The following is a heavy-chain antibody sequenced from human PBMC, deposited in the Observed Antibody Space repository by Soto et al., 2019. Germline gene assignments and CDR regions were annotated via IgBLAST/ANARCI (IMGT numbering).Heavy chain of an antibody. CDR3: ARVRYDILTGYFDY. CDR1: GGTFSSYA. CDR2: IIPIFGTA. Sequence: ASVKVSCKASGGTFSSYAISWVRQAPGQGLEWMGGIIPIFGTANYAQKFQGRVTITADKSTSTAYMELSSLRSEDTAVYYCARVRYDILTGYFDYWGQGTLVTVSS. J-gene: IGHJ4*02. D-gene: IGHD3-9*01. V-gene: IGHV1-69*06.